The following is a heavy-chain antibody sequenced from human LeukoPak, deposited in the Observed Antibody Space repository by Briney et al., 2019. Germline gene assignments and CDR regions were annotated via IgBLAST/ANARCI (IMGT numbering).Heavy chain of an antibody. CDR1: GFTFSSYG. D-gene: IGHD6-19*01. Sequence: GGSLRLSCAASGFTFSSYGMHWVRQAPGKGLEWVAVIWYDGSNKYYADSVKGRFTISRDNSKNTVYLQMNSLRADDTAVYYCGKTTTGYSSGRYPGWPVDYWGQGTLVIVSS. J-gene: IGHJ4*02. CDR3: GKTTTGYSSGRYPGWPVDY. CDR2: IWYDGSNK. V-gene: IGHV3-33*06.